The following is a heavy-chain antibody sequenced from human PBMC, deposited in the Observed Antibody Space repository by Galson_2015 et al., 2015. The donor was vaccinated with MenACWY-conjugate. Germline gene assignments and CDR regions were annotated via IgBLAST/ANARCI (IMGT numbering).Heavy chain of an antibody. CDR1: GFTFSSYW. CDR2: IQQDGSEK. J-gene: IGHJ6*02. V-gene: IGHV3-7*03. Sequence: SLRLSCEASGFTFSSYWMSWVRQAPGKGLEWVANIQQDGSEKYYVDSVKDRFTISRDNAKNSLYLQMNSLRAEDTAVYYCARAVTSRSCFPTRYDAWGQGPPLTVSS. CDR3: ARAVTSRSCFPTRYDA. D-gene: IGHD6-13*01.